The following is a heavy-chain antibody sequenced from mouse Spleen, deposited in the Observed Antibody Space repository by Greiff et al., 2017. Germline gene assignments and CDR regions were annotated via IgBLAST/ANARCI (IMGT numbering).Heavy chain of an antibody. V-gene: IGHV1-39*01. J-gene: IGHJ2*01. CDR1: GYSFTDYN. D-gene: IGHD1-1*01. CDR2: INPNYGTT. CDR3: AREPTVVAYYFDY. Sequence: VQLKEFGPELVKPGASVKISCKASGYSFTDYNMNWVKQSNGKSLEWIGVINPNYGTTSYNQKFKGKATLIVDQSSSTAYMQLNSLTSEDSAVYYCAREPTVVAYYFDYWGQGTTLTVSS.